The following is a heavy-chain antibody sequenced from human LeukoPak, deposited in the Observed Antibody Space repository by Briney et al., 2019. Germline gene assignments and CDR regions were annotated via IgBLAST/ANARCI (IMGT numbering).Heavy chain of an antibody. CDR2: INHSGST. Sequence: SETLSLTCAVYGGSFSGYYWSWIRQPPGKGLEWIGEINHSGSTNYNPSLKSRVTISVDTSKNQFSLKLSSVTAADTAVYYCARAPGIAVAAYYFDYWGQGTLVTVSS. V-gene: IGHV4-34*01. D-gene: IGHD6-19*01. CDR1: GGSFSGYY. J-gene: IGHJ4*02. CDR3: ARAPGIAVAAYYFDY.